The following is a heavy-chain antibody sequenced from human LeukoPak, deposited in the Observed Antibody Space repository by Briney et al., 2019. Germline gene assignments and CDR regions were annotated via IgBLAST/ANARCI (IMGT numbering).Heavy chain of an antibody. D-gene: IGHD6-6*01. Sequence: SETLSLTCGGYAGSFSGYHWTWIRLRPGKGLEWIGDINHSGSAHYNPSLKSRVTISVDTSNNQFSLNLHSVTAADTAVYYCARGFPSSSRWFDPWGQGTLVTVSS. V-gene: IGHV4-34*01. J-gene: IGHJ5*02. CDR3: ARGFPSSSRWFDP. CDR2: INHSGSA. CDR1: AGSFSGYH.